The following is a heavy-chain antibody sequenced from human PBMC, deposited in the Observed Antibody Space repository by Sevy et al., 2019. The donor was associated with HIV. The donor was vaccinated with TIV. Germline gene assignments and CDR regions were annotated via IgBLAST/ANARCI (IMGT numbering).Heavy chain of an antibody. Sequence: GGSLRLSCAASGFTFSSYSMNWVRQAPGKGLEWVSYISRSSSTISYADSVKGGLTISGDNAKNSLSLQINSLRDEDKAVYYCARERKMYDSSGYYFHFDYWGQGTLVTVSS. J-gene: IGHJ4*02. CDR1: GFTFSSYS. V-gene: IGHV3-48*02. D-gene: IGHD3-22*01. CDR2: ISRSSSTI. CDR3: ARERKMYDSSGYYFHFDY.